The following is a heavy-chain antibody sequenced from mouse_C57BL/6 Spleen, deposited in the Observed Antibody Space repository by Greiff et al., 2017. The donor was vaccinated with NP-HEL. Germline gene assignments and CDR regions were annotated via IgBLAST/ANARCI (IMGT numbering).Heavy chain of an antibody. CDR1: GYTFTSYW. D-gene: IGHD2-3*01. Sequence: QVQLQQPGTELVKPGASVKLSCKASGYTFTSYWMHWVKQRPGQGLGWIGNINPSNGGTNYNEKFKSKATLTVDKSSSTAYMQLSSLTSEDSAVYYCAKGGIYDGYYEDYWGQGTTLTVSS. CDR3: AKGGIYDGYYEDY. CDR2: INPSNGGT. J-gene: IGHJ2*01. V-gene: IGHV1-53*01.